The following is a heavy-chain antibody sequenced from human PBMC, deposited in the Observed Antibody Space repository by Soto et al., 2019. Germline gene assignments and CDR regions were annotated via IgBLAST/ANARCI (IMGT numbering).Heavy chain of an antibody. CDR1: GGSISSGGYS. D-gene: IGHD3-3*01. V-gene: IGHV4-30-2*01. CDR3: ASSTSGYYYF. J-gene: IGHJ4*02. Sequence: SETLSLTCAVSGGSISSGGYSWSWIRQPPGKGLEWVGYIYHSGSTYYNPSLKSRVTISVDRSKNQFSLKLSSVTAADTAVYYCASSTSGYYYFWGQGTLVTVSS. CDR2: IYHSGST.